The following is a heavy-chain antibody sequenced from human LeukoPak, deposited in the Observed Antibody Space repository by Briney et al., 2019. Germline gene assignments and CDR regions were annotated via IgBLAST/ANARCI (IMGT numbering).Heavy chain of an antibody. Sequence: PSETLSLTCTVSGYSISSGYYWGWIRQPPGKGLEWIRSIYHSGSTYYNPSLKSRVTISVDTSKNQFSLKLSSVTAADTAVYYCERGFWGNFDYWGQGTLVTVSS. J-gene: IGHJ4*02. CDR2: IYHSGST. D-gene: IGHD3-16*01. V-gene: IGHV4-38-2*02. CDR1: GYSISSGYY. CDR3: ERGFWGNFDY.